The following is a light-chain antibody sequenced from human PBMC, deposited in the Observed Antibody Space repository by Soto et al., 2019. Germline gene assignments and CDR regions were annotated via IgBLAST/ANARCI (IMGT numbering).Light chain of an antibody. V-gene: IGKV1-6*01. CDR2: TAS. CDR1: QGIEND. CDR3: LQDYNFPRT. Sequence: AIQMTQSPSSLSASVGDRVTITCRASQGIENDLGWYQQKPGKAPKLLIYTASRLQSGLPSRLSGSGSGTDFTLTISSLQPEDFATYYCLQDYNFPRTFGRETTLEIK. J-gene: IGKJ2*01.